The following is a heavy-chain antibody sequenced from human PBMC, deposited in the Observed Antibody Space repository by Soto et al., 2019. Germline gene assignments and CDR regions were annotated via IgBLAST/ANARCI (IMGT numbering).Heavy chain of an antibody. Sequence: PGESLKISCKGSGYSFTSYWIGWVRQMPGKGLEWMGTIYPGDSDTRYSPSFQGQVTISADKSISTAYLQWSSLKASDTAMYYCARLGGYDLPYDYGMDVWGQGTTVTVSS. CDR2: IYPGDSDT. D-gene: IGHD5-12*01. V-gene: IGHV5-51*01. J-gene: IGHJ6*02. CDR1: GYSFTSYW. CDR3: ARLGGYDLPYDYGMDV.